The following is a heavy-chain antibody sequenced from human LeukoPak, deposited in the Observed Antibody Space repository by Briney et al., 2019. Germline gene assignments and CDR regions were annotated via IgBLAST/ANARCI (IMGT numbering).Heavy chain of an antibody. J-gene: IGHJ4*02. CDR2: IRQDGSQK. CDR3: ARESGSVTSEVDFDY. CDR1: GFTFSSYW. Sequence: TGGSLRLSCAASGFTFSSYWMSWVRQAPGKGLEWVATIRQDGSQKYYVDSVKGRFTISRDNAKNSLYLQMNSLRAEDTAVYYCARESGSVTSEVDFDYWGQGTLVTVS. D-gene: IGHD4-17*01. V-gene: IGHV3-7*01.